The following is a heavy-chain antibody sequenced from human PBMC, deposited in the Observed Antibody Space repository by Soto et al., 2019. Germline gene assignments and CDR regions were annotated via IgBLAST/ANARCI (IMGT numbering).Heavy chain of an antibody. Sequence: QPGGSLRLSCAASGFTFDDYTMHWVRQAPGKGLEWVSLISWDGGSTYYADSVKGRFTISRDNSKNSLYLQMNSLRTEDTALYYCAKDWWGIAVAGTAFPMDYWGQGTLVTVSS. D-gene: IGHD6-19*01. CDR2: ISWDGGST. J-gene: IGHJ4*02. CDR3: AKDWWGIAVAGTAFPMDY. CDR1: GFTFDDYT. V-gene: IGHV3-43*01.